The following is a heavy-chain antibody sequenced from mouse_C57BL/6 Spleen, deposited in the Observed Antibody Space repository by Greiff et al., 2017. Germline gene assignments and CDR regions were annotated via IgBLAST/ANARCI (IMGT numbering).Heavy chain of an antibody. V-gene: IGHV5-4*01. D-gene: IGHD1-1*01. CDR1: GFTFSSYA. Sequence: EVQVVESGGGLVKPGGSLKLSCAASGFTFSSYAMSWVRPTPEKRLEWVATISDGGSYTYYPDNVKGRFTISRDTAKNNLYLQMSHLKSEDTAMYYCARDYYYGSRHYFDYWGQGTTLTVSS. CDR2: ISDGGSYT. J-gene: IGHJ2*01. CDR3: ARDYYYGSRHYFDY.